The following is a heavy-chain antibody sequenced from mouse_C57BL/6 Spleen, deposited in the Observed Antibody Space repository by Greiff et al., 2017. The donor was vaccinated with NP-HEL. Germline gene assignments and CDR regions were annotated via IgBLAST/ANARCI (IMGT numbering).Heavy chain of an antibody. CDR2: IRNKANGYTT. CDR3: ARYTYAYAMDY. J-gene: IGHJ4*01. Sequence: DVMLVESGGGLVQPGGSLSLSCAASGFTFTDYYMSWVRQPPGKALEWLGFIRNKANGYTTEYSASVKGRITISRDNSQSILYLQMNALRAEDSATYYCARYTYAYAMDYWGQGTSVTVSS. V-gene: IGHV7-3*01. D-gene: IGHD1-1*01. CDR1: GFTFTDYY.